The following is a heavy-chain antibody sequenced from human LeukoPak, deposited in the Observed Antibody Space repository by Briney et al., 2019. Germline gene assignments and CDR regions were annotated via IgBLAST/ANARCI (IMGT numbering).Heavy chain of an antibody. CDR3: ARSYGSGSFDP. Sequence: SETLSLTCTVSGYSISSGYYWGWIRQPPGKRLEWIGNIYHSGSTFYNPSLKSRVTISVDTSKNQFSLKLSSVTAADTAVYYCARSYGSGSFDPWGQGTLVTVSS. V-gene: IGHV4-38-2*02. CDR2: IYHSGST. CDR1: GYSISSGYY. D-gene: IGHD3-10*01. J-gene: IGHJ5*02.